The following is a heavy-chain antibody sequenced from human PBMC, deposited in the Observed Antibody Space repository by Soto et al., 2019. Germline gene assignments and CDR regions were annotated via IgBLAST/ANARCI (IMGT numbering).Heavy chain of an antibody. Sequence: EVQLLESGGGLVQPGGSLRLSCAASGFTFSSYAVSWVRQAPGKGLEWVSAISGSGGSTYYADSVKGRFTISRDNSKNTLYLQMNSLRAEDTAVYYCAKELGYCSSTSCYGAGYWGQGTLVTVSS. CDR1: GFTFSSYA. CDR3: AKELGYCSSTSCYGAGY. D-gene: IGHD2-2*01. CDR2: ISGSGGST. V-gene: IGHV3-23*01. J-gene: IGHJ4*02.